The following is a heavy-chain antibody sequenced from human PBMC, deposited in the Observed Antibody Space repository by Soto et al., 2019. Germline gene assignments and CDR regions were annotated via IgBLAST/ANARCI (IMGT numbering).Heavy chain of an antibody. Sequence: QVQLVQSGAEVQKPGTSVKVSCKASGYTFSDYYLHWVRQAPGQGLEWMGWISPKSGGTHFAPEFEGRVTLTTDTSISTAFMEVSRLSSDDTAVYYCARGPRTQLWFPSGYWGQGTLVTVSS. CDR2: ISPKSGGT. J-gene: IGHJ4*02. V-gene: IGHV1-2*02. D-gene: IGHD5-18*01. CDR3: ARGPRTQLWFPSGY. CDR1: GYTFSDYY.